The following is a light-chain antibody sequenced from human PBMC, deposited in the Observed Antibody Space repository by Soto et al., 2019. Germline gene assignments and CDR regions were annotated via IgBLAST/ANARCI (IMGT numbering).Light chain of an antibody. CDR1: QSISSW. V-gene: IGKV1-5*03. J-gene: IGKJ2*01. CDR2: KAS. CDR3: QQYSSYSPYT. Sequence: DIQMTQSPSTLSASVGDRVTITCRASQSISSWLAWYLQKPGKAPKLLIYKASTLQDGVPSRFSGSGAGTEFTLTVSSLQPDDFATYYCQQYSSYSPYTFGQGTKLEIK.